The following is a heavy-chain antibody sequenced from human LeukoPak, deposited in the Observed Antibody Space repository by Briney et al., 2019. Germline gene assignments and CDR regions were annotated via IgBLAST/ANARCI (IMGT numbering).Heavy chain of an antibody. CDR2: ISNDGSNK. CDR1: GFTFSSYA. CDR3: AIIAVAATDEVDY. J-gene: IGHJ4*02. D-gene: IGHD6-19*01. Sequence: PGGSLRLSCAASGFTFSSYAMHWVRQAPGKGLEWVAVISNDGSNKYYADSVKGRFTISRDNSKNTLYLQMNSLRAEDTAVYYCAIIAVAATDEVDYWGQGTLVTVSS. V-gene: IGHV3-30-3*01.